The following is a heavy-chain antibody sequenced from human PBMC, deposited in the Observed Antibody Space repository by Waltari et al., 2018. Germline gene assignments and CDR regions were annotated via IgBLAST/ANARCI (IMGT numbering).Heavy chain of an antibody. V-gene: IGHV3-23*01. D-gene: IGHD3-10*01. Sequence: EVQILESGGGLVQPGGSLRLSCAASGFTFNKNAMAWVRQAPGKCRERVSAVTGSGGTTHYADSVKGRFTISRHNSENTIFLQMDSLRVEDTAIYYCARDRFLLWFGLLDVWGQGTTVTVSS. J-gene: IGHJ6*02. CDR2: VTGSGGTT. CDR1: GFTFNKNA. CDR3: ARDRFLLWFGLLDV.